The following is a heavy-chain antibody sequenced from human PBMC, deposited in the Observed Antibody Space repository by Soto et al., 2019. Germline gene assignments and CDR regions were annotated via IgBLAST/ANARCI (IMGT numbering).Heavy chain of an antibody. V-gene: IGHV1-2*02. J-gene: IGHJ5*02. Sequence: QVQLVQSGAEVRKPGASVKVSCKASGYIFSGNYLHWVRRAPGQGLEWMAWINAKNGATNYAKKFRGRATVTRDTSISTSYLELSGLTSDDTAVYYCARAREDSSGWFDHWGQGTQVTVSP. D-gene: IGHD6-19*01. CDR1: GYIFSGNY. CDR2: INAKNGAT. CDR3: ARAREDSSGWFDH.